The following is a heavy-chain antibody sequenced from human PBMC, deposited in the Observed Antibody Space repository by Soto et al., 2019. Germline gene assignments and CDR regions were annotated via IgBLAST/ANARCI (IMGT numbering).Heavy chain of an antibody. J-gene: IGHJ5*02. V-gene: IGHV3-48*03. CDR1: GFTFSSYE. CDR3: ASLWCSSTSCLFP. D-gene: IGHD2-2*01. CDR2: ISSSGSTI. Sequence: GGSLRLSCAASGFTFSSYEMNWVRQAPGKGLEWVSYISSSGSTIYYADSVKGRFTISRDNAKNSLYLQMNSLRAEDTAVYYCASLWCSSTSCLFPWGQGTLVTVAS.